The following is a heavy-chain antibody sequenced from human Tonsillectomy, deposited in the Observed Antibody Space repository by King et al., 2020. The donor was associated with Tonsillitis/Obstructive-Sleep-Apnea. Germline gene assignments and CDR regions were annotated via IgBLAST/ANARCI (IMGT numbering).Heavy chain of an antibody. Sequence: EVQLVESGGDLVQPGGSLRLSCAASGFTFSNYAMTWVRQAPGKGLEWVSSISGSGGSTYYADSVKGRFTISRDNSKNTLYLQMNSLSAEDTAVYYCAKDEADIVVVVAATFDAFDIWGQGTVVTVSS. V-gene: IGHV3-23*04. CDR2: ISGSGGST. CDR1: GFTFSNYA. CDR3: AKDEADIVVVVAATFDAFDI. J-gene: IGHJ3*02. D-gene: IGHD2-15*01.